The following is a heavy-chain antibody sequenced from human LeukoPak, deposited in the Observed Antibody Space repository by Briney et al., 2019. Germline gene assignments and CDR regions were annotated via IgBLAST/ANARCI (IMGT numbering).Heavy chain of an antibody. CDR2: INDSGRT. CDR3: ARRWNYGRNYYIDV. J-gene: IGHJ6*03. Sequence: SSETLSLTCAVYGVSFSNYYWSWIRQPPGRGLEWIGEINDSGRTNYNPSLMSLVTASVYTSKNQFSLRLTSVPATDTAVYYCARRWNYGRNYYIDVWGNGATVSVSS. V-gene: IGHV4-34*01. CDR1: GVSFSNYY. D-gene: IGHD1-7*01.